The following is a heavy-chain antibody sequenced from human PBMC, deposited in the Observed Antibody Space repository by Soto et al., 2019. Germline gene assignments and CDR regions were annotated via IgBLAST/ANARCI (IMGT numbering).Heavy chain of an antibody. V-gene: IGHV4-30-4*01. Sequence: PSETLSLTCTVSGGSISIGDYYWSWIRQPPGKGLEWIGYIYYSGSTYYNPSLKSRVTISVDTSKNQFSLKLSSVTAADTAVYYCAREGGSVTTALWFDPWGQGTLVTVSS. D-gene: IGHD4-17*01. J-gene: IGHJ5*02. CDR2: IYYSGST. CDR1: GGSISIGDYY. CDR3: AREGGSVTTALWFDP.